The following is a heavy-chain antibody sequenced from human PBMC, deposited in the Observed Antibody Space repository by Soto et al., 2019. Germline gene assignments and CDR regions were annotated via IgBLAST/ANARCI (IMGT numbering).Heavy chain of an antibody. CDR1: GFTFSDYY. Sequence: QVQLVESGGGLVKPGGSLRLSCAASGFTFSDYYMSWIRQAPGKGLEWVSYISNSGRTLYYADSLKGRFTISRDNAKNSMFLQMNSMRSEETALYYCARDLVAVSGGVYSSSSAGYFFDFWGQGTQVTVSA. D-gene: IGHD6-6*01. CDR3: ARDLVAVSGGVYSSSSAGYFFDF. J-gene: IGHJ4*02. CDR2: ISNSGRTL. V-gene: IGHV3-11*01.